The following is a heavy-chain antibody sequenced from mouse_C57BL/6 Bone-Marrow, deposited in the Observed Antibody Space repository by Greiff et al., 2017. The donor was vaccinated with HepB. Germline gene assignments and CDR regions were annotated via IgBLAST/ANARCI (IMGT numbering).Heavy chain of an antibody. CDR3: ARDYGSSYWYFDV. J-gene: IGHJ1*03. Sequence: LVESGPELVKPGASVKLSCKASGYTFTSYDINWVKQRPGQGLEWIGWIYPRDGSTKYNEKFKGKATLTVDTSSSTAYMELHSLTSEDSAVYCCARDYGSSYWYFDVWGTGTTVTVSS. CDR1: GYTFTSYD. CDR2: IYPRDGST. D-gene: IGHD1-1*01. V-gene: IGHV1-85*01.